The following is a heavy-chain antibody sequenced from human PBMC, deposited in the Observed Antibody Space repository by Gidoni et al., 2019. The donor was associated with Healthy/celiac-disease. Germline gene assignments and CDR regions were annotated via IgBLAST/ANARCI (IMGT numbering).Heavy chain of an antibody. J-gene: IGHJ4*02. CDR3: ARVDSSGWVPLRY. Sequence: QVQLGVSGGGLIRPGRSLRLSCAESRFPFSSYGMHWVRQDQGKGLEWLAVIWYDGSNKYYADSVKGRFTISRDNSKNTLYLQMNRLRAEDTAVYYCARVDSSGWVPLRYWGQGTLVTVSS. CDR2: IWYDGSNK. D-gene: IGHD6-19*01. CDR1: RFPFSSYG. V-gene: IGHV3-33*01.